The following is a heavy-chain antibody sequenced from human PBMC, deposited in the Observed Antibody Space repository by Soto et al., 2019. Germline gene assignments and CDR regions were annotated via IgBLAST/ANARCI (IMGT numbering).Heavy chain of an antibody. J-gene: IGHJ4*02. CDR1: GFSLSNARMG. CDR3: ARISEGQQPTNANFDY. Sequence: SGPTLVNPTETLTLTCTVSGFSLSNARMGVSWIRQPPGKALEWLAHIFSNDEKSYSTSLKSRLTISKDTSRSQVVLTMTNMDPVDTATYYCARISEGQQPTNANFDYWGQGTLVTVSS. D-gene: IGHD6-13*01. V-gene: IGHV2-26*01. CDR2: IFSNDEK.